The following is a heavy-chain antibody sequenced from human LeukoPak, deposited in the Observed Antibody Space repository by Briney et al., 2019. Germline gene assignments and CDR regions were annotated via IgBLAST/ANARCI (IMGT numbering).Heavy chain of an antibody. CDR3: ARDFYDILTGYYDY. D-gene: IGHD3-9*01. CDR1: GFTFSNYN. CDR2: ISSSSNYI. Sequence: PGGSLRLSCAASGFTFSNYNMNWVRQAPGKGLEWVSSISSSSNYIYYAESVKGRFTISRDNAKNSLYLQMNSLRAEDTAVYYCARDFYDILTGYYDYWGQGTLVTVSS. J-gene: IGHJ4*02. V-gene: IGHV3-21*01.